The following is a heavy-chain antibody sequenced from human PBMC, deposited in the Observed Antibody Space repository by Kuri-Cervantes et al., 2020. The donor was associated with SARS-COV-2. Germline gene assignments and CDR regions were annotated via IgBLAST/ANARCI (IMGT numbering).Heavy chain of an antibody. J-gene: IGHJ4*02. CDR1: GFTFSSYA. CDR3: ARGKQQLVPHYFDY. CDR2: ISYDGSNK. V-gene: IGHV3-30*04. D-gene: IGHD6-13*01. Sequence: GGSLRLSCAASGFTFSSYAMHWVRQAPGKGLEWVAVISYDGSNKYYADSVKGRFTISRDNSKNTLYLQMNSLRAEDTAVYYCARGKQQLVPHYFDYWGQGTLVTVS.